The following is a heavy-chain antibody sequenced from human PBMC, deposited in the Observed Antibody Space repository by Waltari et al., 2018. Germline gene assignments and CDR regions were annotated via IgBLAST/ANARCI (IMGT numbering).Heavy chain of an antibody. Sequence: QVQLQESGPGLVKPSETLSLTCTVSGVSLSSYYWSWIRQAPGKGLEWIGYIYYSGSTNYNPSLKSRVTISVDTSKNQFSLKLSSVTAADTAVYYCASAYSSSSPYLDYWGQGTLVTVSS. CDR2: IYYSGST. CDR3: ASAYSSSSPYLDY. D-gene: IGHD6-6*01. V-gene: IGHV4-59*01. J-gene: IGHJ4*02. CDR1: GVSLSSYY.